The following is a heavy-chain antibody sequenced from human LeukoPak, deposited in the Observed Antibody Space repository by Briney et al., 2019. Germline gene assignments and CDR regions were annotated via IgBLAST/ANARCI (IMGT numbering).Heavy chain of an antibody. J-gene: IGHJ4*02. V-gene: IGHV3-23*01. Sequence: GGSLRLSCAASGXTFTSYAMSWVRQAPGKGLEWVSTISYSGGSTYYADSVKGRFTISRDNSKNTLYLQLNSLRAEDTAIYYCAKDRGGGAAAELDFWGQGTLVAVSS. D-gene: IGHD6-13*01. CDR2: ISYSGGST. CDR3: AKDRGGGAAAELDF. CDR1: GXTFTSYA.